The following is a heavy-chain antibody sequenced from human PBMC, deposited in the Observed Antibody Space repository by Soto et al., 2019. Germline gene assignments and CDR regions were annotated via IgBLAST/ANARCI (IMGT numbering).Heavy chain of an antibody. V-gene: IGHV4-39*01. J-gene: IGHJ1*01. CDR2: IYYSGST. CDR3: PLLALFFFVFPAS. D-gene: IGHD1-26*01. Sequence: SETLSLTCTVSGGSISSSSYYCGWIRQPPGKGLEWIGSIYYSGSTYYNPCRKSGVSRSVDTSKNQFSLKMSSVTAADTAVYICPLLALFFFVFPASCGQVTLLPLPS. CDR1: GGSISSSSYY.